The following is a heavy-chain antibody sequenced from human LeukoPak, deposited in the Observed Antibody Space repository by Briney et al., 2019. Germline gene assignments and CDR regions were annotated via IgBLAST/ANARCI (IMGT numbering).Heavy chain of an antibody. D-gene: IGHD6-19*01. J-gene: IGHJ4*02. CDR1: GFTFSSYW. CDR2: INSDGYSI. Sequence: GGSLRLSCAASGFTFSSYWMHWVRQAPGKGLVWVSRINSDGYSISYADSVKGRFTISRENAKNTLYLQMNSLSVEDTAVYYCARATAVAGTDSWGQGTLVTVSS. V-gene: IGHV3-74*01. CDR3: ARATAVAGTDS.